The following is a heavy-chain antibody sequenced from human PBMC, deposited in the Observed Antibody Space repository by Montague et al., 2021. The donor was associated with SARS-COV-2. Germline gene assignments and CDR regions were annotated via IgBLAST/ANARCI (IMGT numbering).Heavy chain of an antibody. CDR3: ARNYYDSSDHFDY. D-gene: IGHD3-22*01. V-gene: IGHV3-30*04. CDR2: ISYDGSNK. CDR1: GFTFSSYA. Sequence: SLRLSCAASGFTFSSYAMHWVRQAPGKGLEWVAVISYDGSNKYYADSVKGRFTISRDNSKNTPYLQMNSLRAEDTAVYYCARNYYDSSDHFDYWGQGTLVTVSS. J-gene: IGHJ4*02.